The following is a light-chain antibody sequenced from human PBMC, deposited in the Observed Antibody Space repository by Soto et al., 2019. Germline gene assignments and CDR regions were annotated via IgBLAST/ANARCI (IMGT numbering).Light chain of an antibody. CDR1: QSVGNR. CDR2: DTF. CDR3: QQRATWTT. J-gene: IGKJ1*01. V-gene: IGKV3-11*01. Sequence: EVMLTQSPATLSLSPGERSTVSCRASQSVGNRLAWYQHKPGQAPRLLVYDTFNRATGIPTRFSGSVSGPDFSLTISGLEPDDSAVYYCQQRATWTTFGQGTKVDIK.